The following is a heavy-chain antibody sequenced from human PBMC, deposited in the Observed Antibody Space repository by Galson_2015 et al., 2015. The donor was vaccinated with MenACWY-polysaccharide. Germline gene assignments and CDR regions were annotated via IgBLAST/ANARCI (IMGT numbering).Heavy chain of an antibody. D-gene: IGHD3-3*01. CDR2: MSPKSGNT. CDR1: GYTFTSYD. Sequence: SVKVSCKASGYTFTSYDVIWVRQATGQGLEWMGWMSPKSGNTGYLQKFQGRVTMTRNTSTTTAYMDLSSLRSEDTAVYYCARRQYYDFWSGRGGGLDVWGQGTTITVSS. V-gene: IGHV1-8*01. J-gene: IGHJ6*02. CDR3: ARRQYYDFWSGRGGGLDV.